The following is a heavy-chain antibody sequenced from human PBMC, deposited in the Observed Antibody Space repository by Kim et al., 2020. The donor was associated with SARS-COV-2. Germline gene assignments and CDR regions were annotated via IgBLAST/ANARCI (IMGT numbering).Heavy chain of an antibody. D-gene: IGHD4-17*01. CDR1: GFTFSSYW. J-gene: IGHJ6*02. Sequence: GGSLRLSCAASGFTFSSYWMSWVRQAPGKGLEWVANIKQDGSEKYYVDSVKGRFTISRDNAKNSLYLQMNSLRAEDTAVYYCAREVQHDYGDYLYYYYGMDVWGQGTTVTVSS. CDR3: AREVQHDYGDYLYYYYGMDV. V-gene: IGHV3-7*03. CDR2: IKQDGSEK.